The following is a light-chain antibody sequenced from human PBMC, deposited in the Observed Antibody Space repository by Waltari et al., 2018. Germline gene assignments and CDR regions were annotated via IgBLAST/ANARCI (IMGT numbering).Light chain of an antibody. J-gene: IGLJ2*01. Sequence: QSVLTQPPSASGTPGQRVTISCSGSSSNTGSNTVNWYQQLPGTAPKLLIYANNNRPSGVPDRFSGSKSGTSASLAITGLQAEDEADYYCQSYDISLSGVIFGGGTKLTVL. V-gene: IGLV1-44*01. CDR1: SSNTGSNT. CDR3: QSYDISLSGVI. CDR2: ANN.